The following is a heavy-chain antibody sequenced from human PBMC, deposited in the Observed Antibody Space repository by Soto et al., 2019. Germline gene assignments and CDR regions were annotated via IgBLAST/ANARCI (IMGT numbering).Heavy chain of an antibody. CDR1: GYSFTSYW. J-gene: IGHJ4*02. CDR2: IYPGDSDT. Sequence: GESLKISCKGSGYSFTSYWIGWVRQMPGKGLEWMGIIYPGDSDTRYSPAFQGQVTISADKSISTADLQWSSLKASATAMYYCATRGSSGWPVGAPIDYWGQGTLVTVSS. CDR3: ATRGSSGWPVGAPIDY. V-gene: IGHV5-51*01. D-gene: IGHD6-19*01.